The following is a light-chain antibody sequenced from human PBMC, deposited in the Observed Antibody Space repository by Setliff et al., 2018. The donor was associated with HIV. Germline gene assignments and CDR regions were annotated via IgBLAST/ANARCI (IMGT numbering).Light chain of an antibody. CDR2: EVT. V-gene: IGLV2-14*01. Sequence: QSALTQPASVSGSPGQSITVSCTGTSSDVGAFDFVSWYRQHPGKAPELMIYEVTNRPSGVSYRFSGSKSGYTASLTISGLQAEDEADYYCSSFTTTNALDVFGTGTKVTVL. CDR3: SSFTTTNALDV. J-gene: IGLJ1*01. CDR1: SSDVGAFDF.